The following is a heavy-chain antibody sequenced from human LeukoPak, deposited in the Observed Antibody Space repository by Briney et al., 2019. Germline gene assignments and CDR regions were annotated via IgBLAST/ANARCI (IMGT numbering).Heavy chain of an antibody. CDR1: GGSISSYY. D-gene: IGHD6-13*01. Sequence: PSQTLSLTCTVSGGSISSYYWSWIRQPAGKGLEWIGRIYTSGSTNYNPSLKSRVTMSVDTSKNQFSLKLSSVTAADTAVYYCARGIAAAGTDYWGQEPWSPSPQ. CDR3: ARGIAAAGTDY. J-gene: IGHJ4*01. V-gene: IGHV4-4*07. CDR2: IYTSGST.